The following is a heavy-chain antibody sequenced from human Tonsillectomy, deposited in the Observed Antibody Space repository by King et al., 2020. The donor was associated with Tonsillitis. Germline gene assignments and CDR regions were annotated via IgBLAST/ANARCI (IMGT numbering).Heavy chain of an antibody. Sequence: QLQESGPGLVKPSETLSLTCTVSGYSISSGYYWGWIRQPPGKGLEWIGSIYHSGSTYYNPSLKSRVTISVDTSKNQFSLKLGSVTAADTAVYYCARGFGELTPWGQGTLVTVSS. V-gene: IGHV4-38-2*02. CDR3: ARGFGELTP. D-gene: IGHD3-10*01. CDR1: GYSISSGYY. CDR2: IYHSGST. J-gene: IGHJ5*02.